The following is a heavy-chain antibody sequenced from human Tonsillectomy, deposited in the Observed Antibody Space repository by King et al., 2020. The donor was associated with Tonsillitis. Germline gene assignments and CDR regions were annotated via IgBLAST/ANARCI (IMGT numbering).Heavy chain of an antibody. CDR2: IYPGDSDT. Sequence: VQLVESGAEVKKPGESLKISCKGSGYSFTSYWIGWVRQMPGKGLEWMGIIYPGDSDTRYSPSFQGQVTFSADKSISTAYLQWSSLKASDTAMYYCARPAGYCSSTSEGCYFEYWGQGTLVTVSS. CDR1: GYSFTSYW. J-gene: IGHJ4*02. V-gene: IGHV5-51*01. D-gene: IGHD2-2*01. CDR3: ARPAGYCSSTSEGCYFEY.